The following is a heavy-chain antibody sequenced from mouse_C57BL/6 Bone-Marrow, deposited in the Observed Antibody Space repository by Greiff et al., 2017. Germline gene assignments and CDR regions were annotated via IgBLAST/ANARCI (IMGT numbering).Heavy chain of an antibody. CDR1: GFNLKDYY. Sequence: VQLQESGAELVKPGASVKLSCTASGFNLKDYYMHWVKQRTEQGLEWIGRIDPEDGETKYAPKFQGKATITADTSSNTAYLQLSSLTSEDAAVYYWARNTTADYFDDWGQGTTLTVSS. CDR2: IDPEDGET. D-gene: IGHD1-2*01. CDR3: ARNTTADYFDD. V-gene: IGHV14-2*01. J-gene: IGHJ2*01.